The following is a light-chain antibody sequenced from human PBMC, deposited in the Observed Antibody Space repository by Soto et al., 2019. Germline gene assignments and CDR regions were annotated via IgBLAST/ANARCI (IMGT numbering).Light chain of an antibody. J-gene: IGLJ1*01. CDR1: SSDVGGYNY. V-gene: IGLV2-14*01. Sequence: QSVLTQPASVSGSPGQSIAISCTGTSSDVGGYNYVSWYQQHPGKAPKLMIHEVSNRPSWISDRFSGSKSGNTASLTISGLQADDEADYYCSSHTSYSTRVFGTGTKVTVL. CDR3: SSHTSYSTRV. CDR2: EVS.